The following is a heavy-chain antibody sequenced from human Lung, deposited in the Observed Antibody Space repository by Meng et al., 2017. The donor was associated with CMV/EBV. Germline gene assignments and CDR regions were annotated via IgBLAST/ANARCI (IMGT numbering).Heavy chain of an antibody. D-gene: IGHD3-10*01. CDR2: MNPNSGNT. CDR1: GYTFTSYD. V-gene: IGHV1-8*01. J-gene: IGHJ5*02. Sequence: ASXXVSXKASGYTFTSYDINWVRQATGQGLEWMGGMNPNSGNTAYVPKFQGRHTMTRNTSINTAYMDLSSLRSEDTAIYYYTSGRGSTHKGNWFDPWGQGTXVTVSS. CDR3: TSGRGSTHKGNWFDP.